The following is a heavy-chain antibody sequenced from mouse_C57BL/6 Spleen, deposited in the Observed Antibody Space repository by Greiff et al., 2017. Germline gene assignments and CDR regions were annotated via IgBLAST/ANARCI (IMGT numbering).Heavy chain of an antibody. Sequence: EVKLMESGGDLVKPGGSLKLSCAASGFTFSSYGMSWVRQTPDKRLEWVATISSGGSYTYYPDSVKGRFTISRDNAKNTLYLQMSSLKSEDTAMYYCARRGWEGFAYWGQGTLVTVSA. J-gene: IGHJ3*01. D-gene: IGHD3-3*01. CDR2: ISSGGSYT. CDR3: ARRGWEGFAY. V-gene: IGHV5-6*02. CDR1: GFTFSSYG.